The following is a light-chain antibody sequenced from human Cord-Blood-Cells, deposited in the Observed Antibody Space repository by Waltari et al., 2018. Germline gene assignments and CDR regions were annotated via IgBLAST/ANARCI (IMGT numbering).Light chain of an antibody. V-gene: IGLV3-19*01. J-gene: IGLJ3*02. Sequence: SSELTQDPAVSVALGQTVRITCHGDSLRSYYASWYQKQPGQAPVLVIYGKNNRPSGIPDRFSGSSSGNTASLTITGAQAEDEADYYCNSRDSSGNHLVFGGGTKLTVL. CDR2: GKN. CDR1: SLRSYY. CDR3: NSRDSSGNHLV.